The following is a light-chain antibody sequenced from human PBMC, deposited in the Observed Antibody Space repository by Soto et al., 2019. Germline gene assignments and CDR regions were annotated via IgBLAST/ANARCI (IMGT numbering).Light chain of an antibody. J-gene: IGKJ1*01. V-gene: IGKV3-15*01. CDR2: GAT. CDR3: QKYNNWTRT. CDR1: QSVSIL. Sequence: EIVMTQSPATLSVSPGERATLSCRASQSVSILLAWYQQKPGPANRLIIHGATTRATGIPARLSGSGSGTEFTLNIRRMQYEDLAVYYCQKYNNWTRTFGQGTKVDIK.